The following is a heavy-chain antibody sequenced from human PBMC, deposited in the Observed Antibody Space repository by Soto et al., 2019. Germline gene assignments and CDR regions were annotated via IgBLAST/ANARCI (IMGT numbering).Heavy chain of an antibody. J-gene: IGHJ6*02. D-gene: IGHD2-8*01. V-gene: IGHV3-23*01. CDR1: GFSFSSFA. CDR3: AKTRGAMIYAISVYGMDV. CDR2: ISGSADST. Sequence: EVQLLESGGGFIHPGGSLRLSCAASGFSFSSFAMNWVRQAPGKGLEWVSIISGSADSTFYADSVKGRLTISRDNSKSTLYLQINGLRAEDTAVYYCAKTRGAMIYAISVYGMDVWGQGTTGTVSS.